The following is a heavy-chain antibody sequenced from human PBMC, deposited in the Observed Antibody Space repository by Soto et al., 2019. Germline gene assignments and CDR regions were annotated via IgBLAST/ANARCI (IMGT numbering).Heavy chain of an antibody. J-gene: IGHJ6*02. CDR3: ARGNNGMDV. CDR1: GFTFSNYW. Sequence: EVQLVESGGGLVQPGGSLRLSCAASGFTFSNYWMHWVRQAPGKGLVCVSRIKSDGSSTNYADSVKGRFTSYRDNAKNTLYLQLNSLRVEDTAVYYCARGNNGMDVWGQGTTVTVSS. CDR2: IKSDGSST. V-gene: IGHV3-74*01.